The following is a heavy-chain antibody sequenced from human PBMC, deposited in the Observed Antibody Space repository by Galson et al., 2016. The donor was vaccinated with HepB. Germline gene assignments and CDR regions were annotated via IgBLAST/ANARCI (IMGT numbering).Heavy chain of an antibody. CDR1: GFIFDDYT. V-gene: IGHV3-43*01. D-gene: IGHD3-9*01. CDR3: VKAGDGFDWLHY. CDR2: ITWDATGA. J-gene: IGHJ1*01. Sequence: SLRLSCAASGFIFDDYTMHWVRQAPRRGLQWVSLITWDATGAYYAESVKGRFTISRDNSKNSLSLQMNSLRTEDSGLYYCVKAGDGFDWLHYWGHGTLVTVSS.